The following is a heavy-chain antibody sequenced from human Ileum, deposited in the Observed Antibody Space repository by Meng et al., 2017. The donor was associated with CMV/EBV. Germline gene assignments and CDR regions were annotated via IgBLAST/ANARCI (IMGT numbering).Heavy chain of an antibody. CDR2: MSSSGSTI. V-gene: IGHV3-48*03. J-gene: IGHJ6*02. Sequence: GGSLRFPCAASGFTFSSYEMNWVCQAPGKGLEWVSYMSSSGSTIYYVDSVKGRFTISRDNAKNSLYLQMNSLRAEDTAVYYCARDRRKYCGGDCRGRYYYYYGMDVWGQGTTVTVSS. CDR3: ARDRRKYCGGDCRGRYYYYYGMDV. CDR1: GFTFSSYE. D-gene: IGHD2-21*01.